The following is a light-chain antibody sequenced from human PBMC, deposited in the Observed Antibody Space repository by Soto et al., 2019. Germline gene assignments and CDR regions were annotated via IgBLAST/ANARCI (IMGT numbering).Light chain of an antibody. J-gene: IGKJ5*01. CDR3: QQDNGPPTT. Sequence: EIILTQSPDTLSLSPGERATLSCRASQTVSSNYLAWCQQRPGQAPRLLIYGASTRAAGIPDRFSGSGSGTDFTLHITRPRPEDSGVYFCQQDNGPPTTFGQGTRLEIK. CDR2: GAS. CDR1: QTVSSNY. V-gene: IGKV3-20*01.